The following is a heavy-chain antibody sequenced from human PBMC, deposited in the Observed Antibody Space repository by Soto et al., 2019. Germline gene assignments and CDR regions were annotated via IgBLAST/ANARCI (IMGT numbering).Heavy chain of an antibody. CDR1: GGTFSSYA. V-gene: IGHV1-69*13. J-gene: IGHJ4*02. CDR3: ARVTRRTGTTVYLGY. Sequence: ASVKVSCKASGGTFSSYAISWVRQAPGQGLEWMGGIIPIFGTANYAQKFQGRVTITADESTSTAYMELSSLRSEDTAVYYCARVTRRTGTTVYLGYWGQGTLVTVSS. CDR2: IIPIFGTA. D-gene: IGHD1-1*01.